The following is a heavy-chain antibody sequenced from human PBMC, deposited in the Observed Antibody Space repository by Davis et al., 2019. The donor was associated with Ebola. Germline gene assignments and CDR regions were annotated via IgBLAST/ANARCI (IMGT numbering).Heavy chain of an antibody. CDR3: ARRDGYNF. CDR1: GGTFSSYS. CDR2: IIPILGIT. J-gene: IGHJ4*02. D-gene: IGHD5-24*01. V-gene: IGHV1-69*02. Sequence: SVKVSCKASGGTFSSYSISWVRQAPGQGLEWMGRIIPILGITNYAQKFQGRVTITADKSTSTAYMELSSLRSEDTAVYYCARRDGYNFWGQGTLVTVSS.